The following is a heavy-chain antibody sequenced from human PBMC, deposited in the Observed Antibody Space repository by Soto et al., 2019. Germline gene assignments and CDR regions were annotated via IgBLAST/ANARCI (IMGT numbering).Heavy chain of an antibody. D-gene: IGHD3-16*01. V-gene: IGHV3-11*06. CDR3: ARDRGGFTNWFDP. J-gene: IGHJ5*02. CDR2: ISSSSSYT. Sequence: GGSLRLSCAASGFTFSDYYMSWIRQAPGKGLEWVSYISSSSSYTNYADSVKGRFTISRGNAKNSLYLQMNSLRAEDTAVYYCARDRGGFTNWFDPWGQGTLVTVSS. CDR1: GFTFSDYY.